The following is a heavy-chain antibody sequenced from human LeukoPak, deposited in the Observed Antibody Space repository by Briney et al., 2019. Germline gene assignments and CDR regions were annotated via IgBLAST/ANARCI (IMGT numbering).Heavy chain of an antibody. J-gene: IGHJ6*02. V-gene: IGHV3-66*01. Sequence: GGSLRLSCAASGFTVSSNYMSWVRQAPGKGLEWVSVIYSGGSTYYADSVKRRFTISRDNSKNTLYLQMISLRVEDTAVYYCAREGVIGYCSSANCLGGMDVWGQGTTVTASS. CDR1: GFTVSSNY. CDR2: IYSGGST. D-gene: IGHD2-2*03. CDR3: AREGVIGYCSSANCLGGMDV.